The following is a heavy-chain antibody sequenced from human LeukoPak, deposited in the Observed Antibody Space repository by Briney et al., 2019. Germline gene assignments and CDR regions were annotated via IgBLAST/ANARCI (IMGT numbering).Heavy chain of an antibody. D-gene: IGHD2-21*02. CDR3: ARENLGDCYFDY. CDR1: GFSFSRYA. CDR2: ISYDGSNK. V-gene: IGHV3-30-3*01. Sequence: GGSLRLSCATSGFSFSRYALHWVRQAPGKGLEWVAVISYDGSNKYYADSVKGRFTISRDNSWSTLYLQMNSLRIEDTAAYYCARENLGDCYFDYWGQGTLVTVSS. J-gene: IGHJ4*02.